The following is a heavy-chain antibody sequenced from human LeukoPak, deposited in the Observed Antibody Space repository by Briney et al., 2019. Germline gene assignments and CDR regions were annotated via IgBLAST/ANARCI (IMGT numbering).Heavy chain of an antibody. J-gene: IGHJ3*01. CDR3: AKDRRFLEWKDAFDV. CDR1: GFTFSSYA. D-gene: IGHD3-3*01. CDR2: ISSTGGST. V-gene: IGHV3-23*01. Sequence: GGSLRLSCAASGFTFSSYAMSWVRQAPGKGLEWVSGISSTGGSTYYTDSVKGRFAISRDNSKNTVYLQMNGLGADDTAVYYCAKDRRFLEWKDAFDVWGQGTMVTVSS.